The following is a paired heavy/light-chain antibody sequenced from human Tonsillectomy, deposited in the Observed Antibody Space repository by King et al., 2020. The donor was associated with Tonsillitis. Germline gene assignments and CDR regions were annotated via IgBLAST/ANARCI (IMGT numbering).Heavy chain of an antibody. CDR2: IRENRDT. V-gene: IGHV3-48*01. D-gene: IGHD7-27*01. J-gene: IGHJ4*02. Sequence: EVQLVESGGALVLPGGSLRLSCAVSGFTLRDYSMNWVRQAPGRGLEWVAHIRENRDTFYADSVKGRFTLSRDNARKSVYLQMNSLRAEDTAVYFCVRDKAWAFDFWGQGTLVTVSS. CDR3: VRDKAWAFDF. CDR1: GFTLRDYS.
Light chain of an antibody. CDR1: SSDVGAYNR. Sequence: QSDLTQPRSVSESPGQSVAISCTGTSSDVGAYNRVSWYQHHPGKAPKLIIYDVNKRPSGVPDRFSASKSGNTASLTISGLQAEDEADYYCCSYVDSYTWVFGGGTKLTVL. J-gene: IGLJ3*02. V-gene: IGLV2-11*01. CDR3: CSYVDSYTWV. CDR2: DVN.